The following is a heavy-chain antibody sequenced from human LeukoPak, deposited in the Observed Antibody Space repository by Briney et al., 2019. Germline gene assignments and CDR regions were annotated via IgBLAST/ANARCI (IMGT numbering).Heavy chain of an antibody. Sequence: GGSLRLSCAASGFTFGSYAMSWVRQAPGKGLEWVSGISTSGSTTSYAESVKGRFTVSRDNPRNTLYMEMNSLRDGDTAVYYCAVMHRYYDGSGYWVQWGQGTLVTVSS. J-gene: IGHJ4*02. CDR2: ISTSGSTT. V-gene: IGHV3-23*01. CDR1: GFTFGSYA. CDR3: AVMHRYYDGSGYWVQ. D-gene: IGHD3-22*01.